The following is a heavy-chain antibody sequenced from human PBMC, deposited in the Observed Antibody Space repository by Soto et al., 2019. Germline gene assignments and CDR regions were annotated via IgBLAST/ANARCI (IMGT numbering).Heavy chain of an antibody. CDR3: ARGLKVSLYYYYGMDV. V-gene: IGHV4-59*01. CDR2: IYYSGST. J-gene: IGHJ6*02. Sequence: SETLSLTCTVSGGSISSYYWSWIRQPPGKGLEWIGYIYYSGSTNYNPSLKSRVTISVDTSKNQFSLKLSSVTAADTAVYYCARGLKVSLYYYYGMDVWGQGATVTVSS. CDR1: GGSISSYY. D-gene: IGHD2-15*01.